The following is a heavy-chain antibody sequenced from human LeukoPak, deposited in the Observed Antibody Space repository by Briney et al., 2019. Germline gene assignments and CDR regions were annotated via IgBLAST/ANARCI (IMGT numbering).Heavy chain of an antibody. CDR1: GGSFSGYY. D-gene: IGHD3-16*02. V-gene: IGHV4-34*01. CDR2: INHSGST. Sequence: PSETLSLTCAVYGGSFSGYYWSWIRQPPGKGLEWIGEINHSGSTNYNPSLKSRVTISVDTSKNQFSLKLSSVTAADTAVYYCARCQTRYYDYVWGSYRPPYYSDYWGQGTLVTVSS. J-gene: IGHJ4*02. CDR3: ARCQTRYYDYVWGSYRPPYYSDY.